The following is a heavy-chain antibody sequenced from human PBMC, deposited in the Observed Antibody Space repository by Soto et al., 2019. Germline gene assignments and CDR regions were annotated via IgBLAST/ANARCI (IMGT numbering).Heavy chain of an antibody. V-gene: IGHV4-39*01. Sequence: SETLSLTCTFSSVSISVTNVFWGWVRQPPGKGLEWIGNIDYSGTAYFSPSLATRVTFHVDTSKNQFSLTLYSVTAADTAVYYCARITGRHLEYWGQGILVNVS. CDR2: IDYSGTA. D-gene: IGHD1-20*01. CDR1: SVSISVTNVF. J-gene: IGHJ4*02. CDR3: ARITGRHLEY.